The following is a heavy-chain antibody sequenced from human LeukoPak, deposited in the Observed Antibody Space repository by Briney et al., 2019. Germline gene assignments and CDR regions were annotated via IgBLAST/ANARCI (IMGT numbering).Heavy chain of an antibody. Sequence: GGSLRLSCAASGFTFSGSAMHWVRQASGKGLEWVGRIRNKANSYETAYAASVKGRFTISRDDSKNTAYLQMNSLKTEDTAVYYCTRLGYCTNGVCYFDYWGQGTRVTVSS. CDR1: GFTFSGSA. V-gene: IGHV3-73*01. J-gene: IGHJ4*02. D-gene: IGHD2-8*01. CDR2: IRNKANSYET. CDR3: TRLGYCTNGVCYFDY.